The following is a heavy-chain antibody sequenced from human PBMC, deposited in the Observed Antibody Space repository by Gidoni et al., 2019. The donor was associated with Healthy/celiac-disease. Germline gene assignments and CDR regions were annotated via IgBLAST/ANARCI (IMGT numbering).Heavy chain of an antibody. CDR2: IKSKTDGGTT. J-gene: IGHJ6*03. CDR3: TTETSGSYSNYYMDV. CDR1: GFTFSNAW. D-gene: IGHD1-26*01. Sequence: EVQLVESGGGLVKPGGSLRLSCAASGFTFSNAWMRWVRQAPGKGLEWVGRIKSKTDGGTTDYAAPVKGRFTISRDDSKNTLYLQMNSLKTEDTAVYYCTTETSGSYSNYYMDVWGKGTTVTVSS. V-gene: IGHV3-15*01.